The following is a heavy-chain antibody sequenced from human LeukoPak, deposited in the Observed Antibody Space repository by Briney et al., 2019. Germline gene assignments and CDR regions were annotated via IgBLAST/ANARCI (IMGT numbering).Heavy chain of an antibody. V-gene: IGHV3-53*01. D-gene: IGHD6-19*01. CDR1: GFIVSGDF. CDR3: ARIAVRYYFDY. CDR2: IYSDGST. Sequence: PGGSLRLSCAAPGFIVSGDFMSWVRQAPGKGLEWVSVIYSDGSTYYADSVKGRFTISRDNSKNTVYLQMNSLRAEDTAVYYCARIAVRYYFDYWGQGTLVTVSS. J-gene: IGHJ4*02.